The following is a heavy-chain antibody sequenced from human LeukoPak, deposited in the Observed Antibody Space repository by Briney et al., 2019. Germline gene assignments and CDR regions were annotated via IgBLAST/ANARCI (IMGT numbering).Heavy chain of an antibody. CDR3: ARETQWLVKDAFDI. CDR2: TYYRSRWYN. CDR1: GDSVSSTSAG. V-gene: IGHV6-1*01. Sequence: SQTLSLTCAISGDSVSSTSAGWNWIRQSPSRGLEWLGRTYYRSRWYNDYAVSVKSRITINPDTSKNQFSLQLNSVTPEDTAVYYCARETQWLVKDAFDIWGQGTMVTVSS. J-gene: IGHJ3*02. D-gene: IGHD6-19*01.